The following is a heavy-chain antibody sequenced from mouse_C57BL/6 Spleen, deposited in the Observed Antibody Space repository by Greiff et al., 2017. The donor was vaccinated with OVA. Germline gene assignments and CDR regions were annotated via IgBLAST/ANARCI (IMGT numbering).Heavy chain of an antibody. J-gene: IGHJ4*01. CDR2: IDPSDSYT. V-gene: IGHV1-59*01. CDR1: GYTFTSYW. D-gene: IGHD2-5*01. CDR3: ASRRYSNLGDY. Sequence: QVQLKQPGAELVRPGTSVKLSCKASGYTFTSYWMHWVKQRPGQGLEWIGVIDPSDSYTNYNQKFKGKATLTVDTSSSTAYMQLSSLTSEDSAVYYCASRRYSNLGDYWGQGTSVTVSS.